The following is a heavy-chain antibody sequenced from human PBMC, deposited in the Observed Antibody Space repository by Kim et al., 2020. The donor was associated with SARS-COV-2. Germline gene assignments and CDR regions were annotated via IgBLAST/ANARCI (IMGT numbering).Heavy chain of an antibody. V-gene: IGHV3-23*01. CDR3: AKPPAGYYIGFYFYY. J-gene: IGHJ4*01. Sequence: GGSLRLSCAASGFTFSIYAMSWVRQAPGKGLEWVSGISGSGGSTYYADSVKGRFTISRDNTKNSVYLQMNSLRTEDTALYYCAKPPAGYYIGFYFYYW. CDR1: GFTFSIYA. CDR2: ISGSGGST. D-gene: IGHD3-3*01.